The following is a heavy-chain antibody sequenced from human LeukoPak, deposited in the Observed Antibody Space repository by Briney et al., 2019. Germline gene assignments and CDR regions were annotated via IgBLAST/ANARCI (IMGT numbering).Heavy chain of an antibody. CDR1: GFTFSSYE. D-gene: IGHD6-19*01. CDR2: ISSSGSTI. Sequence: GGPLRLSCAASGFTFSSYEMNWVRQAPGKGLEWVSYISSSGSTIYYADSVKGRFTISRDNAKNSLYLQMNRLRAEDTAVYYCARDGQWLVEVPFDYWGQGTLVTVSS. V-gene: IGHV3-48*03. J-gene: IGHJ4*02. CDR3: ARDGQWLVEVPFDY.